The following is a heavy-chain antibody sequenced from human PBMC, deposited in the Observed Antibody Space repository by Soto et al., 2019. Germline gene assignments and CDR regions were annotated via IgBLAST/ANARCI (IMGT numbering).Heavy chain of an antibody. D-gene: IGHD5-12*01. CDR1: GFTFSSYA. Sequence: GGSLRLSCAASGFTFSSYAMSWVRQAPGKGLEWVSAISGSGGSTYYADSVKGRFTISRDNSKNTLYLQMNSLRAEDTAVYYWAKEGGTRGYSGYDYGDYYYYYGMDVWGQGTTVTVSS. CDR3: AKEGGTRGYSGYDYGDYYYYYGMDV. CDR2: ISGSGGST. V-gene: IGHV3-23*01. J-gene: IGHJ6*02.